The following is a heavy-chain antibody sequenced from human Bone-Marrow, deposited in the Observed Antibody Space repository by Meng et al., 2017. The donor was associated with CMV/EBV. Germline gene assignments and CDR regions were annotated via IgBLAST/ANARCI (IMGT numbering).Heavy chain of an antibody. CDR2: INSDGSST. D-gene: IGHD2-2*02. V-gene: IGHV3-74*01. Sequence: GGSLRLSCAASGFTFSSYWMHWVRQGPGKGLVWVSRINSDGSSTSYADSVKGRFTISRDNAKNMLYLQMNSLRAEDTAVYYCARGPFYCSTTSCYTDWFDPWGQGTLVTVPQ. J-gene: IGHJ5*02. CDR3: ARGPFYCSTTSCYTDWFDP. CDR1: GFTFSSYW.